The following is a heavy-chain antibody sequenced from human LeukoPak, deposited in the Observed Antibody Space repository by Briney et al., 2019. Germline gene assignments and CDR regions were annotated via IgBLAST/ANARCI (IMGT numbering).Heavy chain of an antibody. J-gene: IGHJ4*02. Sequence: SETLSLTCTVSGGSISSYYWSWIRQPPGKGLEWIGYIYYSGSTNYNPSLKSRVTISVDTSKNQFSLKLSSVTAADTAVYYCARASVAGPTHFDYWGQGTLVTVSS. CDR2: IYYSGST. CDR3: ARASVAGPTHFDY. CDR1: GGSISSYY. V-gene: IGHV4-59*01. D-gene: IGHD6-19*01.